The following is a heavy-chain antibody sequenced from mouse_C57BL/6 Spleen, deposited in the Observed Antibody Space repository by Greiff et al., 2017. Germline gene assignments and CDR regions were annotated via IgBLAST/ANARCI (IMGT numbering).Heavy chain of an antibody. V-gene: IGHV1-82*01. CDR3: GRGLNWDY. J-gene: IGHJ2*01. CDR2: IYPGDGDT. CDR1: GYAFSSSW. D-gene: IGHD4-1*01. Sequence: QVQLQQSGPELVKPGASVKISCKASGYAFSSSWMNWVKQRPGKGLEWIGRIYPGDGDTNYTGKFKGKATLTADKSSSTAYIQLSSLTSEDSAVYVCGRGLNWDYWGQGTTLTVAS.